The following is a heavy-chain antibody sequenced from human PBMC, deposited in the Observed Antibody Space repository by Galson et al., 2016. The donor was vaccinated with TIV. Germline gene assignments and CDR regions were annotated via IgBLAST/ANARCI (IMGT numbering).Heavy chain of an antibody. Sequence: SVKVSCKASGGTFNSYAISWVRQAPGQGLEWMGGIIPIFHTTNYAQKFQGRVTLTTDEFTSIVYMELSSLRSEDTAVYYCARSSAYYHVLTPLDHWGQGTLVTVSS. D-gene: IGHD3-22*01. CDR1: GGTFNSYA. J-gene: IGHJ4*02. CDR2: IIPIFHTT. V-gene: IGHV1-69*05. CDR3: ARSSAYYHVLTPLDH.